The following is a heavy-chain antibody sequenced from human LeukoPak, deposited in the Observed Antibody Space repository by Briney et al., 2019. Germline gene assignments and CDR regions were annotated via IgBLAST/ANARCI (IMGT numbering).Heavy chain of an antibody. Sequence: SETLSLTCTISGNSISSYYWSWIRQPAGKGLEWIGRIYTSGSTNYNPSLKSRVTMSVDTSKNQFSLNLSSVTAADTAFYYCARETTGLARYFDYWGQGTLVTVSS. CDR1: GNSISSYY. V-gene: IGHV4-4*07. D-gene: IGHD4-17*01. J-gene: IGHJ4*02. CDR3: ARETTGLARYFDY. CDR2: IYTSGST.